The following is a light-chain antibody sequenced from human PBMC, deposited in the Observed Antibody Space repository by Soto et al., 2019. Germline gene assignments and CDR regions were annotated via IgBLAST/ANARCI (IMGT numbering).Light chain of an antibody. Sequence: EIVLTQSPGALSLSPGERDTLSCRASQSVCSSHLAWYQQKPGQAPRLLIYGASSRATGIPDRFSGSGSGTDFTLTISRLEPEDFAVYYCQQYSSSPLTFGGGTKVDI. CDR1: QSVCSSH. CDR2: GAS. CDR3: QQYSSSPLT. V-gene: IGKV3-20*01. J-gene: IGKJ4*01.